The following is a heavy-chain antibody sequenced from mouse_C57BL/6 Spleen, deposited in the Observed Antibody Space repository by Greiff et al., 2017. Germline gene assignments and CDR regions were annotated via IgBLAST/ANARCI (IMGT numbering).Heavy chain of an antibody. J-gene: IGHJ4*01. CDR3: ARWRDSYAMDY. CDR2: INPNNGGT. CDR1: GYTFTDYN. Sequence: DVKLQESGPELVKPGASVKIPCKASGYTFTDYNMDWVKQSHGKSLEWIGDINPNNGGTIYNQKFKGKATLTVDKSSSTAYMELRSLTSEDTAVYYCARWRDSYAMDYWGQGTSVTVSS. V-gene: IGHV1-18*01.